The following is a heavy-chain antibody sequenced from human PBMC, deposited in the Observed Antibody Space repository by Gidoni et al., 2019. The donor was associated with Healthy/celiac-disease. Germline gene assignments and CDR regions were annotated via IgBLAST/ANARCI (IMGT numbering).Heavy chain of an antibody. V-gene: IGHV5-51*01. J-gene: IGHJ4*02. Sequence: EVQLVQSGAEVKKPGESLKISCKGSGYRFTSYWIGWVRQMPGKGLEWIGIIYPGDSDTRYSPSFQGQVTISADKSISTAYLQWSSLKTSDTAMYYCARGGLRGYSYGYPGPFDYWGQGTLVTVSS. CDR3: ARGGLRGYSYGYPGPFDY. CDR2: IYPGDSDT. D-gene: IGHD5-18*01. CDR1: GYRFTSYW.